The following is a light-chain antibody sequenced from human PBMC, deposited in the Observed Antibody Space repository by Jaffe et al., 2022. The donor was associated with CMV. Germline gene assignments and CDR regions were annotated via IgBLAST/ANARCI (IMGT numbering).Light chain of an antibody. V-gene: IGLV4-60*03. CDR2: LENSGSY. Sequence: QPVLTQSSSASASLGSSVKLTCTLSSGHSTYTIAWHQQQPGKAPRGLISLENSGSYDKGSGVPDRFSGSSSGADRYLTISNLQSEDEADYYCETWNSNTWVFGGGTKLTVL. CDR1: SGHSTYT. J-gene: IGLJ3*02. CDR3: ETWNSNTWV.